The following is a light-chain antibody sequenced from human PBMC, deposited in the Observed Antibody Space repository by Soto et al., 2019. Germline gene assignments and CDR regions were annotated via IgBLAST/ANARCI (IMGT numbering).Light chain of an antibody. Sequence: QSVLTQPASVSGSPGQSITISCTGTSRDVGAYDYASWYLQYPDKAPQLLIYYVAHRPSGVSSRFSGSKSGNTASLTISGLQAEDEGDYYCCSYADGSIYFFGTGTKVTVL. CDR3: CSYADGSIYF. J-gene: IGLJ1*01. CDR2: YVA. V-gene: IGLV2-14*03. CDR1: SRDVGAYDY.